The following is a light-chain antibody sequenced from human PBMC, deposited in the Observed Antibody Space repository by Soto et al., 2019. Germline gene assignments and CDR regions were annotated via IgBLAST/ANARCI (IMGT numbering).Light chain of an antibody. CDR3: QQYGSSPGWT. Sequence: EIVLTQSPGTLSLSPGERATLSCRASQSVSSSYLAWYQQKPGQAPRLLIYGASSRATGIPDRFSGSGSGTDFTLIISRLEPEDFAVYYCQQYGSSPGWTFGQGTKV. J-gene: IGKJ1*01. V-gene: IGKV3-20*01. CDR1: QSVSSSY. CDR2: GAS.